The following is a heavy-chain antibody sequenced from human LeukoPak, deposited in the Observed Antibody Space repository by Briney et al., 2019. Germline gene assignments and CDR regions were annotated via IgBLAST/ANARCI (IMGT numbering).Heavy chain of an antibody. CDR2: INPNSGGT. D-gene: IGHD5-18*01. CDR1: GYTFTGYY. V-gene: IGHV1-2*02. Sequence: ASVKVSCKASGYTFTGYYMHWVRQAPGQGLEWMGWINPNSGGTNYAQKLQGRVTMTRDTSISTDYMELSRLRSDDTAVYYCARDSRRGYSYGSVNWFDPWGKGTLVTVSS. CDR3: ARDSRRGYSYGSVNWFDP. J-gene: IGHJ5*02.